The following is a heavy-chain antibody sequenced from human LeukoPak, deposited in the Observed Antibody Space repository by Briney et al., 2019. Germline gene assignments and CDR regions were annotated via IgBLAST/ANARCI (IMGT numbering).Heavy chain of an antibody. J-gene: IGHJ6*02. D-gene: IGHD2-2*01. V-gene: IGHV3-33*01. Sequence: SGGSRRLSCAASGFTFSSYGMHWVRQAPGKGLEWVAVIWYYGSNKYYADSVKGRFTISRDNSKNTLYLQMNSLRAEDTAVYYCARDSTAVVVPAAMLFYYYYYGMDVWGQGTTVTVSS. CDR1: GFTFSSYG. CDR2: IWYYGSNK. CDR3: ARDSTAVVVPAAMLFYYYYYGMDV.